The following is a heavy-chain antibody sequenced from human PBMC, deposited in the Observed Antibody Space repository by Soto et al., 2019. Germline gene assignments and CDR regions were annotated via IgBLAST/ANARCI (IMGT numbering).Heavy chain of an antibody. D-gene: IGHD1-20*01. CDR2: ISSSATTT. V-gene: IGHV3-48*01. CDR1: GFTFSSYS. CDR3: ARAYMNSRYFDL. J-gene: IGHJ2*01. Sequence: PGGSLRLSCAASGFTFSSYSMNWVRQAPGKGLEWVSDISSSATTTSYANPVKGRFTISRDDAKNSLYHQMNSLRAEDTALYYCARAYMNSRYFDLWGRGTLVTVSS.